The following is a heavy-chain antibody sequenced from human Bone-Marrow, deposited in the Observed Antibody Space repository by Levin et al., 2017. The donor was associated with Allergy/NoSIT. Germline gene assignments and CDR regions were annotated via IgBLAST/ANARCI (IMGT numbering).Heavy chain of an antibody. D-gene: IGHD2-2*01. Sequence: VASVKVSCKTSGYTFTAYHIHWVRQAPGQGLEWMGWINPNTGATNYAQKYQGRVTMTRDTSISTAYMELSSLRSDDTAVYYCATDNCTSTSCYGFDPWGQGTLVTVSS. V-gene: IGHV1-2*02. CDR1: GYTFTAYH. CDR3: ATDNCTSTSCYGFDP. J-gene: IGHJ5*02. CDR2: INPNTGAT.